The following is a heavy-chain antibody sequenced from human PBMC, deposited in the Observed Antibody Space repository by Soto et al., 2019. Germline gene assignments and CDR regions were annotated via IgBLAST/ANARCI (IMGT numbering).Heavy chain of an antibody. CDR2: ISAYNGNT. Sequence: ASVKVSCKASGYTFTSYAISWVRQAPGQGLEWMGWISAYNGNTNYAQNLRGRVTMTTDASTRTAYMELRSLRYDDTAMYYCARDRLRGYDSSGLYSWGQGTMVTVSS. CDR3: ARDRLRGYDSSGLYS. CDR1: GYTFTSYA. D-gene: IGHD3-22*01. J-gene: IGHJ4*02. V-gene: IGHV1-18*01.